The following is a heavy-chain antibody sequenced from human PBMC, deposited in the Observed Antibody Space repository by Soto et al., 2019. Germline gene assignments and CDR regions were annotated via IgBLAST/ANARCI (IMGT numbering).Heavy chain of an antibody. V-gene: IGHV5-51*01. Sequence: PGESLKISCKGSGYSFTSYWIGWARQMPGKGLEWMGIIYPGDSDTRYSPSFQGQVTISADKSISTTYLQWSSLKASDTAMYYCARPYCSSTSCYSPPDYWGQGTQVTVSS. D-gene: IGHD2-2*01. CDR1: GYSFTSYW. J-gene: IGHJ4*02. CDR2: IYPGDSDT. CDR3: ARPYCSSTSCYSPPDY.